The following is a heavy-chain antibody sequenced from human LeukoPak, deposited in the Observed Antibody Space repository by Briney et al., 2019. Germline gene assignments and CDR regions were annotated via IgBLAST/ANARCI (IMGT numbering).Heavy chain of an antibody. CDR2: IRSGGENT. CDR3: AILSWDGRGSFS. CDR1: GFTFSTYS. D-gene: IGHD2/OR15-2a*01. V-gene: IGHV3-23*01. J-gene: IGHJ5*02. Sequence: PGGSLRLSCAASGFTFSTYSMSWVRQAPGKGLEWVSAIRSGGENTYYADSVRGRFTISRDNSRGTLSLQMNSLRAEDTAVYFCAILSWDGRGSFSWGQGTPVTVSS.